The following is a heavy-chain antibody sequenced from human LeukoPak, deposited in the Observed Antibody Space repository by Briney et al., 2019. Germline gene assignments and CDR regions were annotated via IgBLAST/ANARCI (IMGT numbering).Heavy chain of an antibody. V-gene: IGHV3-30-3*01. Sequence: GGSLRLSCAASGFTFSSYAMHWVRQAPGKGLEWVAVISYGGSNKYYADSVKGRFTISRDNSKNTLYLQMNSLRAEDTAVYYCALTIGPDAFHIWGQGPMVTVPS. CDR1: GFTFSSYA. CDR2: ISYGGSNK. J-gene: IGHJ3*02. CDR3: ALTIGPDAFHI. D-gene: IGHD4/OR15-4a*01.